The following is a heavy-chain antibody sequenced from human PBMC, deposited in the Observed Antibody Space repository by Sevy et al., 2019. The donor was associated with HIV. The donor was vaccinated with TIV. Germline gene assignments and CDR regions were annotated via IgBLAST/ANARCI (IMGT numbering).Heavy chain of an antibody. V-gene: IGHV3-48*03. CDR3: ARKVGYYYYYGMDV. CDR2: IYASGSPI. CDR1: GFTFRSYE. J-gene: IGHJ6*02. Sequence: GGSLRLSCEGSGFTFRSYEMNWVRQAPGKGLEWISYIYASGSPIYYSDSVRGRFTISRDDAKNSLYLQMDDLRVDDTATYYCARKVGYYYYYGMDVWGHGTTVTVS.